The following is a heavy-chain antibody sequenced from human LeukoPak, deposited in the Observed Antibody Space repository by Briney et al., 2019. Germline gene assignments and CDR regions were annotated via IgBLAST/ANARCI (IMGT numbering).Heavy chain of an antibody. D-gene: IGHD3-9*01. J-gene: IGHJ4*02. CDR2: VSAYNGKT. CDR1: GYTFTSYG. Sequence: ASVKVSGKASGYTFTSYGISWVRQAPGKGLEWVGWVSAYNGKTNYAQELQGRVTMTTDTSTSTGYMELRSLRSDDTAVYYCARDLGETGSIFWDYWGQGTLVTVSS. V-gene: IGHV1-18*01. CDR3: ARDLGETGSIFWDY.